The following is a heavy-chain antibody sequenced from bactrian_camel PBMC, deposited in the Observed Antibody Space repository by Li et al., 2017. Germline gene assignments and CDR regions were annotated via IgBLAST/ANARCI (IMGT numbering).Heavy chain of an antibody. Sequence: QLVESGGGSVQAGGSLRLSCVTPVYSVNKCLGWFRQGPGTDREGIALIYNGGISTYYVDSVKGRFTISQDSAKSTVYLQLNRVKAEDSAMYFCAADEDAYGASWTTEDEYAYWGQGTQVTVS. D-gene: IGHD3*01. J-gene: IGHJ4*01. V-gene: IGHV3S54*01. CDR3: AADEDAYGASWTTEDEYAY. CDR2: IYNGGIST. CDR1: VYSVNKC.